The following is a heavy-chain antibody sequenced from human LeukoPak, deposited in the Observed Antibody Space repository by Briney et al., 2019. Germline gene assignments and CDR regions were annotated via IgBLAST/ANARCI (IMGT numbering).Heavy chain of an antibody. J-gene: IGHJ4*02. CDR1: GFTFSSYW. V-gene: IGHV3-7*01. Sequence: GGSLSLSCAASGFTFSSYWMSWVRQAPGKGLEWVANIKQDGSEKYYVDSVKGRFTISRDNAKNSLYLQMNSLRAEDTAVYYCMAYCSSTSCYFSRNWGQGALGTVSS. CDR3: MAYCSSTSCYFSRN. D-gene: IGHD2-2*01. CDR2: IKQDGSEK.